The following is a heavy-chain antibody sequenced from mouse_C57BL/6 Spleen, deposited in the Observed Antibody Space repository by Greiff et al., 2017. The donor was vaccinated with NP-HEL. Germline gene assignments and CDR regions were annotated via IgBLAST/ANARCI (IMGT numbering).Heavy chain of an antibody. J-gene: IGHJ2*01. CDR1: GYAFSSYW. V-gene: IGHV1-80*01. CDR2: IYPGDGDT. D-gene: IGHD1-1*01. Sequence: QVQLKQSGAELVKPGASVKISCKASGYAFSSYWMNWVKQRPGKGLEWIGQIYPGDGDTNYNGKFKGKATLTADKSSSTAYMQLSSLTSEDSAVYFCARDYYGSSYEYWGQGTTLTVSS. CDR3: ARDYYGSSYEY.